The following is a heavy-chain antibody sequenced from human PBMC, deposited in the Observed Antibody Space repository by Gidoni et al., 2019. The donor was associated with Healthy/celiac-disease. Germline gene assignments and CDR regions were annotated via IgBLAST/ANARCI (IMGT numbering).Heavy chain of an antibody. D-gene: IGHD3-16*01. CDR2: INQSGST. CDR3: ARGRGGPIAGY. V-gene: IGHV4-34*01. CDR1: GGSFGGYY. J-gene: IGHJ4*02. Sequence: QVQLQQWGAGLLKPSETLSLTCAAYGGSFGGYYWSWIRQPPGTGLVWTGEINQSGSTNYNPSLKGRVTISVDTSKNQFSLKLSSVTAADTAVYYCARGRGGPIAGYWGQGTLVTVSS.